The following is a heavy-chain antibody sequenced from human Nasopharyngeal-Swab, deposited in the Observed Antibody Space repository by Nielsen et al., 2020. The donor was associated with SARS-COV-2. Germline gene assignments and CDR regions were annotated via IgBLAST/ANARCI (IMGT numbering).Heavy chain of an antibody. CDR3: ARDRGVAGTEEEGFDP. D-gene: IGHD1-1*01. CDR2: IYGSGST. J-gene: IGHJ5*02. V-gene: IGHV4-31*03. Sequence: SETLSLTCTISGASFSSGGYFWSWIRQHPGKGLGWIGYIYGSGSTYYNLSLKSRVSMSVDTSKNQFSLKLSSVTAADTAVYYCARDRGVAGTEEEGFDPWGQGTLVTVTS. CDR1: GASFSSGGYF.